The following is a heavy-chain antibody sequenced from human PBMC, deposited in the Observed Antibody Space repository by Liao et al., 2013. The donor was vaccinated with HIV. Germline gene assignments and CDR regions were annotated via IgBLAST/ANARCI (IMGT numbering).Heavy chain of an antibody. Sequence: QVQLQESGPGLVKPSETLSLTCTVSGGSISSYYWSWIRQPAGKGLGWIGAYIYQWEHQLQPSLNSRVTMSVDTSKNQFSLKLSSVTAADTAVYYCATRLVIIRLFDYWGQGTLVTVSS. CDR3: ATRLVIIRLFDY. CDR2: IYQWEH. CDR1: GGSISSYY. V-gene: IGHV4-4*07. D-gene: IGHD3-3*01. J-gene: IGHJ4*02.